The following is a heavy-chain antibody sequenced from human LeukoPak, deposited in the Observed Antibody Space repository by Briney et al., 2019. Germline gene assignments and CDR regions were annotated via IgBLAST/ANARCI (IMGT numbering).Heavy chain of an antibody. D-gene: IGHD6-13*01. V-gene: IGHV3-7*01. CDR2: IKQDGSEK. J-gene: IGHJ6*03. Sequence: PGGSLRLSCAASGFTFSSYWMSWVRQAPGKGLEWVANIKQDGSEKYYVDSVKGRFTISRDNAKNSLYLQMNSLRAEDTAVYYCAREGIAAAIGGYYYYYMDAWGKGTTVTVSS. CDR3: AREGIAAAIGGYYYYYMDA. CDR1: GFTFSSYW.